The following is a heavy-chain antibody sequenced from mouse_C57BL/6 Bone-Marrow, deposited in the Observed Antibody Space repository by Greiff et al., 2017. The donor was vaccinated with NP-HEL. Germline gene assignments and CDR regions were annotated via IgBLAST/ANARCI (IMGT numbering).Heavy chain of an antibody. V-gene: IGHV1-26*01. J-gene: IGHJ2*01. CDR1: GYTFTDYY. Sequence: EVQLQQSGPELVKPGASVKISCKASGYTFTDYYMNWVKQSHGKSLEWIGDINPNNGGTSYNQKFKGKATLTVDKSSSTAYMELRSLTSEDSAVYYCARSSYYDYDYYWGQGTTLTVSS. CDR2: INPNNGGT. CDR3: ARSSYYDYDYY. D-gene: IGHD2-4*01.